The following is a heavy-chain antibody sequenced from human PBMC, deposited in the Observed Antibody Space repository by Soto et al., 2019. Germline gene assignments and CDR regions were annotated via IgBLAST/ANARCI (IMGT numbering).Heavy chain of an antibody. CDR3: ARHYSSSWYVDY. Sequence: QVQLQESGPGLVKPSQTLSLTCTVSGGSISSGGYYWSWIRQHPGKVLEWIGYIYYSGSTYYNPSLKSRVTISVDTSKYQFSLKLSSVTAADTAVYYCARHYSSSWYVDYWGQGTLVTVSS. J-gene: IGHJ4*02. V-gene: IGHV4-31*03. D-gene: IGHD6-13*01. CDR2: IYYSGST. CDR1: GGSISSGGYY.